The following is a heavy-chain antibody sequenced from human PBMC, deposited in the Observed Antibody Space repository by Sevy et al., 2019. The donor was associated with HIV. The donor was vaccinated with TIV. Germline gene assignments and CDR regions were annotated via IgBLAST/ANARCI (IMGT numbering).Heavy chain of an antibody. CDR1: GLIFSNYW. CDR2: IKQDGSET. V-gene: IGHV3-7*01. D-gene: IGHD2-2*02. Sequence: GGSLRLSCAASGLIFSNYWMAWVRQAPGKGLEWVANIKQDGSETYYGDSVKGRFTISRDNARNSLYLQMTNLRAEDTAVYYCVGAGGDTVVVTTAIGILVMDVWGQGTTVTVSS. J-gene: IGHJ6*02. CDR3: VGAGGDTVVVTTAIGILVMDV.